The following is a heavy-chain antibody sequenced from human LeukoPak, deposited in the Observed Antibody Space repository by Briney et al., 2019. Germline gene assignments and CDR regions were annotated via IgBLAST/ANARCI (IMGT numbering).Heavy chain of an antibody. Sequence: GGSLRLSCAASGFTFSSYAMSWVRQAPGKGLEWVSAISGSGGSTYYADSVKGRFTISRDNSKNTLYLQMNSLRADDTAVYYCAKTSSYHDSSSFDYWGQGTPVTVSS. CDR1: GFTFSSYA. CDR2: ISGSGGST. CDR3: AKTSSYHDSSSFDY. D-gene: IGHD3-22*01. V-gene: IGHV3-23*01. J-gene: IGHJ4*02.